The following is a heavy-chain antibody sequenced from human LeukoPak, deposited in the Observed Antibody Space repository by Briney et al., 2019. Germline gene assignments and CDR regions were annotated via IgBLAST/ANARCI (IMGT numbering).Heavy chain of an antibody. Sequence: SQSLSLTCTVSGGSINNGGYYWSWIRQHPGKGLEWIGYIYYSGSSYYNPSLRSRVTISVDTSKNHFSLKLSSVTAADTAVYYCARLRNYYALDYWGQGTLVTVSS. D-gene: IGHD3-10*01. J-gene: IGHJ4*02. CDR2: IYYSGSS. V-gene: IGHV4-31*03. CDR3: ARLRNYYALDY. CDR1: GGSINNGGYY.